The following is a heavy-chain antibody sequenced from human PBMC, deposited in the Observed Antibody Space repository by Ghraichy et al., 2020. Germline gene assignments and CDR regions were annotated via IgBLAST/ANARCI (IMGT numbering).Heavy chain of an antibody. CDR2: INHSGNT. CDR3: ARGLAYSGYSWNF. Sequence: SETLSLTCGVFGVSFSAHSWGWIRQPPGRGLEWIGEINHSGNTAFNPSLNSRVTISVDASKTRLFLKLTSVTAADTAVYYCARGLAYSGYSWNFWGQGTLVTVSS. D-gene: IGHD4-23*01. J-gene: IGHJ4*02. V-gene: IGHV4-34*01. CDR1: GVSFSAHS.